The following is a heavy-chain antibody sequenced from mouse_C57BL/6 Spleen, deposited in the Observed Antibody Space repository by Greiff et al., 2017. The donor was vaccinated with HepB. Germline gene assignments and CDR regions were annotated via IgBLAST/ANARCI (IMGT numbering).Heavy chain of an antibody. CDR2: IDPSDSET. J-gene: IGHJ4*01. CDR1: GYTFTSYW. CDR3: ARRDFYGSMDY. V-gene: IGHV1-52*01. Sequence: QVHVKQPGAELVRPGSSVKLSCKASGYTFTSYWMHWVKQRPIQGLEWIGNIDPSDSETHYNQKFKDKATLTVDKSSSTAYMQLSSLTSEDSAVYYCARRDFYGSMDYWGQGTSVTVSS. D-gene: IGHD1-1*01.